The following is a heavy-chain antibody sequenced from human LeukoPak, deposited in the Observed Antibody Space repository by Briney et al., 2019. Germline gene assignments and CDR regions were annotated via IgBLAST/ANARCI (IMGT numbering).Heavy chain of an antibody. V-gene: IGHV1-8*01. CDR2: MNPNSGNT. J-gene: IGHJ6*02. CDR3: ARDGAIPYYYGMDV. D-gene: IGHD4/OR15-4a*01. Sequence: ASVKVSCKASGYTFTSYDINWVRQATGQGLEWMGWMNPNSGNTGYAQKFQGRVTMTRNTSISTAYMELSSLRSEDTAVYYCARDGAIPYYYGMDVWGQGTTVTVSS. CDR1: GYTFTSYD.